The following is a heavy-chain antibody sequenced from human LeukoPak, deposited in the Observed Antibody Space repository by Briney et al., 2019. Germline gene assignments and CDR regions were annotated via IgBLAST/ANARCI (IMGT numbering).Heavy chain of an antibody. CDR2: TIPILGIA. D-gene: IGHD3-22*01. Sequence: ASVKVSCKASGGTFSSYAISWVRQAPGQGLEWMGRTIPILGIANYAQKFQGRVTITADKSTSTAYMELSSLRSEDTAVYYCAREESGGYYFYFDYWGQGTPVTVSS. J-gene: IGHJ4*02. CDR3: AREESGGYYFYFDY. CDR1: GGTFSSYA. V-gene: IGHV1-69*04.